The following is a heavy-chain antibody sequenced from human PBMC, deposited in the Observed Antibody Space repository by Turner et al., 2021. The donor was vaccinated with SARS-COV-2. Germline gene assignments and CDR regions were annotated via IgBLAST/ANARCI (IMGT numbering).Heavy chain of an antibody. CDR1: GFTFSSHW. V-gene: IGHV3-74*01. Sequence: DVQLVESGGGLVQPGGSLRLSCAASGFTFSSHWMHWVRQAPGQGLVWVSRIDGDGNHLNHADSVKGRFTISRDNAKNILYLQMNSLRVEDTAVYYCARLSTLATSTKGFDSWGQGTLVIVSS. J-gene: IGHJ4*02. CDR2: IDGDGNHL. CDR3: ARLSTLATSTKGFDS. D-gene: IGHD2-8*01.